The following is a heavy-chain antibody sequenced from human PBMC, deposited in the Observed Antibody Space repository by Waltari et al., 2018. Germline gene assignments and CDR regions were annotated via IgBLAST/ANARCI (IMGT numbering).Heavy chain of an antibody. J-gene: IGHJ6*02. V-gene: IGHV3-33*01. CDR1: GFTFSSYG. Sequence: QVQLVESGGGVVQPGRSLRLPCAASGFTFSSYGMHWVRQAPGKGLEWVAVIWYDGSNKSYADSGKGRFTISRDNSKNTLYLQMNSLRAEDTAVYYGARDPSGYGGNSGSYYGMDVWGQGTTVTVSS. D-gene: IGHD2-21*02. CDR2: IWYDGSNK. CDR3: ARDPSGYGGNSGSYYGMDV.